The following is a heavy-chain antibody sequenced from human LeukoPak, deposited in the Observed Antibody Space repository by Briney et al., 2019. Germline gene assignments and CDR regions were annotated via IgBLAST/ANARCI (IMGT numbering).Heavy chain of an antibody. CDR2: ISPSGTT. CDR1: DVSIFRSNW. J-gene: IGHJ4*02. CDR3: ARGRDGYNFLNRGEYYYFDY. V-gene: IGHV4-4*02. D-gene: IGHD5-24*01. Sequence: PSETLSLTCAVSDVSIFRSNWWSWVRQPPGKGREWIGQISPSGTTNYSPSLKSRVTISVDTSKNQFSLKLSSVTAADTAVYYCARGRDGYNFLNRGEYYYFDYWGQGTLVTVSS.